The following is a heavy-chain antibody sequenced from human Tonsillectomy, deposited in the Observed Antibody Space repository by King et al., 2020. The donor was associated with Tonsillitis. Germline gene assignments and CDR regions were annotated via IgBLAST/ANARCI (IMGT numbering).Heavy chain of an antibody. V-gene: IGHV2-70*04. CDR2: IDWDDDK. J-gene: IGHJ3*02. D-gene: IGHD5-18*01. Sequence: TLKESGPALVKPPQTLTLTCTFSGFSLSTSGMRVSWIRQPPGKALEWLARIDWDDDKFYSTSLKTRLTISKDTSKNQVVLTMTNMDPVDTATYYCARLDTAMVTDAFDIWGQGTMVTVSS. CDR1: GFSLSTSGMR. CDR3: ARLDTAMVTDAFDI.